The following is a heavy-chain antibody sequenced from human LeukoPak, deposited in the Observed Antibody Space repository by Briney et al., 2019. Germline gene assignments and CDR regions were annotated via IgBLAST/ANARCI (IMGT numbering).Heavy chain of an antibody. J-gene: IGHJ4*02. CDR1: GFTFSSYW. Sequence: GGSLRLSCAASGFTFSSYWMHWVRQAPGKGLVWVSRINSDGSSTSYADSVKGRFTISRDNSKNTLYLQMNSLRAEDTAVYYCATQPYYYDSSGHYWGQGTLVTVSS. V-gene: IGHV3-74*01. CDR2: INSDGSST. CDR3: ATQPYYYDSSGHY. D-gene: IGHD3-22*01.